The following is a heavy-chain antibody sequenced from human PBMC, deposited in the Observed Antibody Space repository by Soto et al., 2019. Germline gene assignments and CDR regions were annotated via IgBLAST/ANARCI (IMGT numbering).Heavy chain of an antibody. J-gene: IGHJ1*01. CDR3: ARGYHDYGGNSGYFQH. CDR2: IIPIFGTA. V-gene: IGHV1-69*13. D-gene: IGHD4-17*01. Sequence: ASVKVSCKASGGTFSSYAISWVRQAPGQGLEWMGGIIPIFGTANYAQKFQGRVTITADESTSTAYMELSSLGSEDTAVYYCARGYHDYGGNSGYFQHWGQGTLVTVSS. CDR1: GGTFSSYA.